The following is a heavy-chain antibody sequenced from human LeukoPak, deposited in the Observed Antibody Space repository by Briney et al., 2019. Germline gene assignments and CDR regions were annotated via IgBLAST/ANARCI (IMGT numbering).Heavy chain of an antibody. V-gene: IGHV4-30-2*01. CDR2: IYHSGST. Sequence: SETLSLTCAVSGGSISSGGYSWSWIRQPPGKGLEWIGYIYHSGSTYYNPSLKSRVAISVDRSKNQFSLKLSSVTAADTAVYXXXXXQPYYFDYWGQGTLVTVX. CDR1: GGSISSGGYS. J-gene: IGHJ4*02. CDR3: XXXQPYYFDY.